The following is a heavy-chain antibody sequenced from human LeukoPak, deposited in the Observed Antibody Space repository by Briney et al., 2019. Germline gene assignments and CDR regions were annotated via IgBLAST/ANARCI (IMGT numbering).Heavy chain of an antibody. Sequence: GGSLRLSCAASGFSFNTYWMNWVRQAPGKGLECVSYISSSAYTIDYADSVKGRFTISRDNADNSLYLQMNSLRAEDTAVYYCARVSTMVRRGMDVWGQGTTVTVSS. J-gene: IGHJ6*02. CDR3: ARVSTMVRRGMDV. D-gene: IGHD3-10*01. CDR2: ISSSAYTI. CDR1: GFSFNTYW. V-gene: IGHV3-48*04.